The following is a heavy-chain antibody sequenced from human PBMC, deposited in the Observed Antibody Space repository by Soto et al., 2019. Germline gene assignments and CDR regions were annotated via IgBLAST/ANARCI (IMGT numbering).Heavy chain of an antibody. D-gene: IGHD3-3*01. CDR3: AKGFRSLEWYSLAPFDY. J-gene: IGHJ4*02. V-gene: IGHV3-23*01. Sequence: GGSLRLSCVASGFTFRSYTMNWVRQAPGKGLEWVSAIGSSGFTYYADSVKGRFTISRDTPKKTLYLQMNSLRVEDTAKYYCAKGFRSLEWYSLAPFDYWGQGALVTVSS. CDR2: IGSSGFT. CDR1: GFTFRSYT.